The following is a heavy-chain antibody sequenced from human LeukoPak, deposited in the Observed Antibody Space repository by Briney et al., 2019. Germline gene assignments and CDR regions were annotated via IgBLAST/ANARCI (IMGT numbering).Heavy chain of an antibody. CDR1: GFTFSSYA. D-gene: IGHD5/OR15-5a*01. J-gene: IGHJ4*02. Sequence: GGSLRLSCAASGFTFSSYAMNWVRQAPGKGLEWVSGISESGGSTDYADSVKGRFTISRDNAKNSLYLQMNSLGDEDTAVYYCARDDVVSTIALDYWGQGALVTVSS. CDR2: ISESGGST. CDR3: ARDDVVSTIALDY. V-gene: IGHV3-23*01.